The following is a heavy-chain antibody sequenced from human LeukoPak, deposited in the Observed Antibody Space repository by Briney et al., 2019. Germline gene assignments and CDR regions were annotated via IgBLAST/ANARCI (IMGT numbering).Heavy chain of an antibody. D-gene: IGHD2-15*01. CDR1: GYTYTPYY. J-gene: IGHJ5*01. CDR3: ARAALPGCCSGGRCYSGWFDS. CDR2: FDPNSGGK. V-gene: IGHV1-2*02. Sequence: ASLKPSCKASGYTYTPYYMPSGREAPGHRLEWMGGFDPNSGGKNYAQEFQGRVTMNRDTSISTAYMELSRLRSNDTAVYYCARAALPGCCSGGRCYSGWFDSWCQGTLVTVSS.